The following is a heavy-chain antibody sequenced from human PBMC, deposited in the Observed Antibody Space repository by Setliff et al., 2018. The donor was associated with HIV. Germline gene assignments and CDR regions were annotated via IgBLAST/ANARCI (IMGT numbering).Heavy chain of an antibody. CDR1: GDSITNSMHY. CDR2: IHYNDGKT. J-gene: IGHJ5*02. V-gene: IGHV4-39*01. Sequence: PSETLSLTCTVSGDSITNSMHYWSWIRQPPGKGLEFIGSIHYNDGKTYYNAALRSRVTISADTSKNQFSLKLNSVTAADTAVYYCASRIYYYDSSRVLREEGFDPWGQGTLGTVSS. CDR3: ASRIYYYDSSRVLREEGFDP. D-gene: IGHD3-22*01.